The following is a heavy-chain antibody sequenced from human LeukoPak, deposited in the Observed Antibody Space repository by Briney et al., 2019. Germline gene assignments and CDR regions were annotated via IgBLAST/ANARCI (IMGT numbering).Heavy chain of an antibody. V-gene: IGHV3-23*01. CDR2: ISDNGGST. J-gene: IGHJ4*02. CDR3: ARSAGLSVARPTDS. CDR1: EFTFSNHA. D-gene: IGHD6-19*01. Sequence: GGSLRLSCAASEFTFSNHAMGWGRQAPGRGLEWVSGISDNGGSTYYADSVKGRFTISRDNSENTLSLQMNSLRAEDTAVYYCARSAGLSVARPTDSWGQGTLVAVSS.